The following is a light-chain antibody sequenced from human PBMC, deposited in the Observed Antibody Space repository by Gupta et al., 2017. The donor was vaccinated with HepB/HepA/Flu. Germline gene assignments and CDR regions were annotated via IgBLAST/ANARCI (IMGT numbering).Light chain of an antibody. Sequence: QSALTQPASVSGSPGQSITISCTGTSSDVGANNFVSWYQQHPGKAPNLIIYDVTKRPSGLSHRFSGSKSGNTASLTISRLQADDEADYYCCSYAGRGTNWVFGGGTRLTV. V-gene: IGLV2-23*02. J-gene: IGLJ3*02. CDR3: CSYAGRGTNWV. CDR2: DVT. CDR1: SSDVGANNF.